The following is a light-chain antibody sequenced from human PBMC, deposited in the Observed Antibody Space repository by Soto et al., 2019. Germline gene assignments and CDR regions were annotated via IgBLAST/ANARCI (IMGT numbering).Light chain of an antibody. Sequence: QSVLTQPPSASGSPGQSVTISCTGTSSDVGGYNYVSWYQQHPGKAPKLMIYGVSKRPSGVPDRFSGSKSGNTASLTVSGLQAEDEADYYCSSYAGSNTFVFGTGTKATVL. V-gene: IGLV2-8*01. CDR2: GVS. CDR3: SSYAGSNTFV. J-gene: IGLJ1*01. CDR1: SSDVGGYNY.